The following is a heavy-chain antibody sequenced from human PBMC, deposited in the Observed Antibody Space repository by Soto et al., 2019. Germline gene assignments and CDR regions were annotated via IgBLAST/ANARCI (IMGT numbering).Heavy chain of an antibody. V-gene: IGHV1-8*01. CDR1: GYTFTSYG. D-gene: IGHD1-1*01. CDR3: ARERTGTTSMDV. Sequence: VQLVQSGAEVKKPGASVKVSCKASGYTFTSYGTNWVRQATGQGLEWMGWMNPNCGNTGYAQKFQGRVTMTRNTSISTAYMELSSLRSEDTAVYYCARERTGTTSMDVWGQGTTVTVSS. CDR2: MNPNCGNT. J-gene: IGHJ6*02.